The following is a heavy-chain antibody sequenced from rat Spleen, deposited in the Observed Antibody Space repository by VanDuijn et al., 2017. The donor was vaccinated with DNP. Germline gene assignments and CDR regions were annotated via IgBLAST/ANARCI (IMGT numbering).Heavy chain of an antibody. J-gene: IGHJ2*01. CDR1: GFTFSDYY. CDR3: VRWNSGHFDY. Sequence: EVQLVESGGGLVQPGRSLKLSCVASGFTFSDYYMAWVRQAPAKGLEWVAYIGSPAYAPYHGDSVKGRFTISRDNAKSTLYLQMNSLRSEDMATYYCVRWNSGHFDYWGQGVMVTVSS. D-gene: IGHD4-3*01. V-gene: IGHV5-22*01. CDR2: IGSPAYAP.